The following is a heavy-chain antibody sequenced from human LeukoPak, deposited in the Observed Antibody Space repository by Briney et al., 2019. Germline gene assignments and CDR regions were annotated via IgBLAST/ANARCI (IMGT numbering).Heavy chain of an antibody. CDR3: AKDWWDE. CDR2: ISASGGTT. J-gene: IGHJ4*02. V-gene: IGHV3-23*01. D-gene: IGHD1-26*01. Sequence: GGSLRLSCAASGFTFSSYAISWVRQAPGKGLEWVSTISASGGTTYYADSVKGRFTISRDRSKNTLYLQMNSLRAEDTAVYYCAKDWWDEWGQGTLVTVSS. CDR1: GFTFSSYA.